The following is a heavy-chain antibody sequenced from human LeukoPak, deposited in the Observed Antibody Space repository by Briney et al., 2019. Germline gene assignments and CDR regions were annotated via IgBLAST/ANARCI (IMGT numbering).Heavy chain of an antibody. CDR1: GFTFDDYA. V-gene: IGHV3-9*01. Sequence: GRSLRLSCATSGFTFDDYAMHWVRQAPGKGLEWVSGISWNSGSIGYADSVKGRFTISRDNAKNSLYLQMNSLRAEDTALYYCAKGRITMIVVVEDAFDIWGQGTMVTVSS. CDR2: ISWNSGSI. J-gene: IGHJ3*02. CDR3: AKGRITMIVVVEDAFDI. D-gene: IGHD3-22*01.